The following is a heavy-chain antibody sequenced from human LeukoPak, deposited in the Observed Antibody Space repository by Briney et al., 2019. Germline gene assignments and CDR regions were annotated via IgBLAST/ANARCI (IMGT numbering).Heavy chain of an antibody. CDR3: ARGERSRALGY. Sequence: PSETLSLTCAVYGGSFSGYYWSWIRQPPGKGLEWIGEINHSGSTNYNPSLKSRVTISVDTSKNQFSLKLSSVTAADTAAYYCARGERSRALGYWGQGTLVTVSS. D-gene: IGHD1-26*01. V-gene: IGHV4-34*01. J-gene: IGHJ4*02. CDR2: INHSGST. CDR1: GGSFSGYY.